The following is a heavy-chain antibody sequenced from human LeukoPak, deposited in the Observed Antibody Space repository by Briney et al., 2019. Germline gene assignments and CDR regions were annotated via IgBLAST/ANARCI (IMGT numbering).Heavy chain of an antibody. J-gene: IGHJ4*02. Sequence: PSETLSLTCTVSGYSISSGYYWGWIRQPPGKGLEWIGSIYHSGSTYYNPSLKSRVTVSVDTSKNQFSLKLSSVTAADTAVYYCARDIYNGPKIDYWGQGTLVTVSS. CDR2: IYHSGST. CDR1: GYSISSGYY. CDR3: ARDIYNGPKIDY. D-gene: IGHD1-14*01. V-gene: IGHV4-38-2*02.